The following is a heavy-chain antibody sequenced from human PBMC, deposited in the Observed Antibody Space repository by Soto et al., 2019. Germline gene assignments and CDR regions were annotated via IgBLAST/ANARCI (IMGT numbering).Heavy chain of an antibody. CDR2: IYYSGST. CDR1: GGSISSYY. CDR3: ARQGELLRLGDWFNP. V-gene: IGHV4-59*08. Sequence: QVQLQESGPGLVKPSETLSLTCTVSGGSISSYYWSWIRQPPGKGLEWIGYIYYSGSTNYNPSLKSRVTISVDTSKNQFSLKLSSVTAADTAVYYCARQGELLRLGDWFNPWGQGTLVTVSS. J-gene: IGHJ5*02. D-gene: IGHD1-26*01.